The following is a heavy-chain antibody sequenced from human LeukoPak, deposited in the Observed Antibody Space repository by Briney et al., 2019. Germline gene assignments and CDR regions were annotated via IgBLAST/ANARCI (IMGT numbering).Heavy chain of an antibody. CDR3: TRAVAGEGRITMVQGVIHFDY. CDR1: GFTFGDYA. V-gene: IGHV3-49*04. CDR2: IRSKAYGGTT. Sequence: GGSLRLSCTASGFTFGDYAMSWVRQAPGKGLEWVGFIRSKAYGGTTEYAASVKGRFTISRDDSKSIAYLQMNSLKTEDTAVYYCTRAVAGEGRITMVQGVIHFDYWGQGTLVTVSS. J-gene: IGHJ4*02. D-gene: IGHD3-10*01.